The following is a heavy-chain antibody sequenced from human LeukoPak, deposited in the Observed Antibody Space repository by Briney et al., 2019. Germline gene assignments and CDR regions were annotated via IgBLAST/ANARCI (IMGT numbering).Heavy chain of an antibody. CDR3: ARDILGGTDPGYNWFDP. V-gene: IGHV1-2*02. CDR2: INPNSGGT. Sequence: GASVKVSCKASGYTFTGYYMHWVRQAPGQGLEWMGWINPNSGGTNYAQKFQGRVTMTRDTSISTAYMELSRLRSDDTAVYYRARDILGGTDPGYNWFDPWGQGTLVTVSS. J-gene: IGHJ5*02. CDR1: GYTFTGYY. D-gene: IGHD1-26*01.